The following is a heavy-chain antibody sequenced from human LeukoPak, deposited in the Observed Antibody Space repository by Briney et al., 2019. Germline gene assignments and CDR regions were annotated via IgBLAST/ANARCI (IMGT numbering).Heavy chain of an antibody. D-gene: IGHD7-27*01. CDR3: ARDFRVGKWFDP. J-gene: IGHJ5*02. CDR2: TYIRSKWYN. CDR1: GDSVSSNSAA. V-gene: IGHV6-1*01. Sequence: SQTLSLTCAISGDSVSSNSAAWNWIRQSPSRGLDWLRRTYIRSKWYNDYAVSVKSRITINPDTSKNQFSLQLNSVTAEDTAVYYCARDFRVGKWFDPWGQGTLVTVSS.